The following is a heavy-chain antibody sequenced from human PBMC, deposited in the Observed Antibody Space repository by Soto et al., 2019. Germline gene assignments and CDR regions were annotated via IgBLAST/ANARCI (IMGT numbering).Heavy chain of an antibody. CDR1: GGSFRRYS. CDR3: VRGTRHCTTIICYTPQGSFYYGMDV. J-gene: IGHJ6*02. D-gene: IGHD2-2*02. V-gene: IGHV1-69*01. Sequence: QVQVVQSGAEVKKPGSSVKVSCRSSGGSFRRYSISWVRQAPGQGLEWMGGIIPMFGTPNYAQKFRVRVTINADESTSTAYMDLSSLSSDDTAVYSCVRGTRHCTTIICYTPQGSFYYGMDVWGQGTTVTVSS. CDR2: IIPMFGTP.